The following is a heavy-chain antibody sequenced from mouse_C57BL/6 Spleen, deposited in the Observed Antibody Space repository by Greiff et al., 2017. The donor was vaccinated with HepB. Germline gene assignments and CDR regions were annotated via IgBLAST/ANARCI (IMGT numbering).Heavy chain of an antibody. J-gene: IGHJ4*01. V-gene: IGHV5-17*01. Sequence: EVQLVESGGGLVKPGGSLKLSCAASGFTFSDYGMHWVRQAPEKGLEWVAYISSGSSTIYYADTVKGRFTISRDNAKNTLFLQMTSLRSEDTAMYYCARNYYYGRSFYAMDDWGQGTSVTVSS. CDR3: ARNYYYGRSFYAMDD. CDR2: ISSGSSTI. D-gene: IGHD1-1*01. CDR1: GFTFSDYG.